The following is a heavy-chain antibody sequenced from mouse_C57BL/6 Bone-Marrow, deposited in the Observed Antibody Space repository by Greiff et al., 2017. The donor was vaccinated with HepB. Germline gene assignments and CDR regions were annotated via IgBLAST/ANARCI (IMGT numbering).Heavy chain of an antibody. V-gene: IGHV3-6*01. CDR2: ISYDGSN. CDR1: GYSITSGYY. CDR3: ARDYYSNFLDY. J-gene: IGHJ2*01. D-gene: IGHD2-5*01. Sequence: VQLQQSGPGLVKPSQSLSLTCSVTGYSITSGYYWNWIRQFPGNKLEWMGYISYDGSNNYNPSLKNRISITRDPSKNQFFLKLNSVTTEDTATYYCARDYYSNFLDYWGQGTTLTVSS.